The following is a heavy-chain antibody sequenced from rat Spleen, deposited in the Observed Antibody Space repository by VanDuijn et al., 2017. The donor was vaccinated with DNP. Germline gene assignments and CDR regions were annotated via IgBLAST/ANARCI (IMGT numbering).Heavy chain of an antibody. J-gene: IGHJ2*01. V-gene: IGHV5-58*01. D-gene: IGHD1-12*02. Sequence: EVQLVETGGGLVQPGRSLKLACVASGITFSSHWMFWTRQVPGKGLEWIASITSGSGSTSYLDSVKGRFTISRDNAKSTLYLQMNSLRSEDTATYYCARWGDYFDFWGQGVMVTVSS. CDR1: GITFSSHW. CDR3: ARWGDYFDF. CDR2: ITSGSGST.